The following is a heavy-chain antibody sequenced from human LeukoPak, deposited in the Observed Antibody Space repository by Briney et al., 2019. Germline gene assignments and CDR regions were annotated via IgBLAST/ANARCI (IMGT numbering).Heavy chain of an antibody. Sequence: SETLSLTCTVSGGSISSGGYYWSWIRQHPGKGLEWIGYIYYSGSTYYNPSLKSRVTISVDTSKNQFSLKLSYVTAADTAVYYCARAYSSWYSPSANNWFDPWGQGTLVTVSS. CDR1: GGSISSGGYY. V-gene: IGHV4-31*03. J-gene: IGHJ5*02. CDR2: IYYSGST. CDR3: ARAYSSWYSPSANNWFDP. D-gene: IGHD6-13*01.